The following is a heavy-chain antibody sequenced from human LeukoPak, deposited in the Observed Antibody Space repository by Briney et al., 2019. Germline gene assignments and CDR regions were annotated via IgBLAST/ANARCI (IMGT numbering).Heavy chain of an antibody. V-gene: IGHV1-69*05. Sequence: SVKVSCKASGDTFSTKAINWLRQAPGQGLEWMGGIIPISGTPTSAQKFQGRVTFSTDESTRTAYMELSSLTAEDSALYYCARRRGSAHLYWFDHWGQGTQVTVSS. CDR1: GDTFSTKA. CDR3: ARRRGSAHLYWFDH. CDR2: IIPISGTP. D-gene: IGHD6-19*01. J-gene: IGHJ5*02.